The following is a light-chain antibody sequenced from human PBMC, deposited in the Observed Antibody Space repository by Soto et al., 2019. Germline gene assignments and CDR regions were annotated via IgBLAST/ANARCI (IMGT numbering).Light chain of an antibody. V-gene: IGKV1-39*01. CDR3: QQTYSAPLT. J-gene: IGKJ4*01. CDR2: GAS. Sequence: DIQMTQSPFSLPASVGDRVHITCRASQSISNYLILYQQKPGRAPSLLIHGASSLQGGVPSRFSGSGSGTDFTLTISSLQPEDFTTYYCQQTYSAPLTFGGGTKVEI. CDR1: QSISNY.